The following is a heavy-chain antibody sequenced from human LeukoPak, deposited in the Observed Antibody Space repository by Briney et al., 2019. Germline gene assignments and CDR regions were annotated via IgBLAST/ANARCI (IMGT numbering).Heavy chain of an antibody. J-gene: IGHJ4*02. Sequence: PGGSLRLSCAASGFTFSSYWMSWLRQAPGKGLEWVANIKQDGSERYHVDSVKGRFTISRDNAKNSLHLQMNSLRGEDTAVYYCARRVWGSYRPTFDYWGQGTLVTVSS. V-gene: IGHV3-7*01. CDR3: ARRVWGSYRPTFDY. D-gene: IGHD3-16*02. CDR1: GFTFSSYW. CDR2: IKQDGSER.